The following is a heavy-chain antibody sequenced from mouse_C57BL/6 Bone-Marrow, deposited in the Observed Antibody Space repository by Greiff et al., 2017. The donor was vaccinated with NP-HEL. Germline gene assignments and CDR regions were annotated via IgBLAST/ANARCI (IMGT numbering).Heavy chain of an antibody. V-gene: IGHV14-2*01. CDR1: AFNIKDYY. CDR2: IDPEDGET. CDR3: ARGDGYYPAWFAY. D-gene: IGHD2-3*01. J-gene: IGHJ3*01. Sequence: VQLQQSGAELVKPGASVKLSCTAPAFNIKDYYMPWVKQRTEQGLGWIGRIDPEDGETKYAPKFQGKATITADTSSNTAYLQLSSLTSEDTAVYYCARGDGYYPAWFAYWGQGTLVTVSA.